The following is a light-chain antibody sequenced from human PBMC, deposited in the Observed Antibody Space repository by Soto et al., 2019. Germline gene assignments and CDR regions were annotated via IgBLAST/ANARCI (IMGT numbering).Light chain of an antibody. CDR3: SSYTSSSTRV. J-gene: IGLJ1*01. CDR2: EVS. V-gene: IGLV2-14*01. Sequence: QSVLTHPAPLSGSPGQSITVSCTGTSSDVGGYNYVSWYQQHPGKAPKLMIYEVSNRPSGVSNRFSGSKSGNTASLTISGLQAEDEADYYCSSYTSSSTRVFGTGTKVTVL. CDR1: SSDVGGYNY.